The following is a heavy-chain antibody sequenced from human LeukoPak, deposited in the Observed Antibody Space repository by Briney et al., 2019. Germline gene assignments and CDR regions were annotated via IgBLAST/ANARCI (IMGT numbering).Heavy chain of an antibody. Sequence: ASVKVSCKASGYTFTSHGISWVRQAPGQGPEWMGWISASNGNTNYAQKLQGRVTLTTDTSTSTASMELRSLRSDDTAMYYCARDKGDGYPTAGYWGQGTLVTVSS. V-gene: IGHV1-18*01. J-gene: IGHJ4*02. CDR2: ISASNGNT. CDR1: GYTFTSHG. D-gene: IGHD5-24*01. CDR3: ARDKGDGYPTAGY.